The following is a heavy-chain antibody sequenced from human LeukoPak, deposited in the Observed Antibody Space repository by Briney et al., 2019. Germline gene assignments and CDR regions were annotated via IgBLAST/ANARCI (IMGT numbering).Heavy chain of an antibody. Sequence: PGGSLRLSCAASGFTFTIYWMTWVRQAPGKGLEWVANINQDGSEKYFVDSVKGRFTISRDNAKNSLYLQMNSLRAEDTAVYYCAKAGRDYWGQGTLVTVSS. J-gene: IGHJ4*02. CDR2: INQDGSEK. CDR1: GFTFTIYW. V-gene: IGHV3-7*01. CDR3: AKAGRDY.